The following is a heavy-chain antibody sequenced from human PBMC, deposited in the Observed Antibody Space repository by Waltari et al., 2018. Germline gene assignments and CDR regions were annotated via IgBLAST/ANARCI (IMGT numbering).Heavy chain of an antibody. D-gene: IGHD2-15*01. V-gene: IGHV4-4*02. Sequence: QMQLQESGPGLVKPSGTLSLTCTVSGDSMSSSDWWSWVRQPPEKGLEWIGQIQRSGRTNYNPSLESRVTISIDTSNNQFSLKVTSTTAADTAVYYRARDRGRGIYLDSWGRGTLVTVSP. CDR1: GDSMSSSDW. J-gene: IGHJ4*02. CDR3: ARDRGRGIYLDS. CDR2: IQRSGRT.